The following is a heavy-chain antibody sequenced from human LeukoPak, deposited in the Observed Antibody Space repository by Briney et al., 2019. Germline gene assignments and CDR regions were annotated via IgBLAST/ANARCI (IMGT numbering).Heavy chain of an antibody. CDR2: INDRGST. D-gene: IGHD5-18*01. J-gene: IGHJ4*02. V-gene: IGHV4-34*01. Sequence: SDTLSLTCVVYGGSFSDYYWNWIRQPPGKGLEWIGEINDRGSTNYKSSLKSRVTISVDTSKNQFSLKLSSVTAADTAVYYCARRGGTAMADTINYYFDYWGQGTLVTVSS. CDR1: GGSFSDYY. CDR3: ARRGGTAMADTINYYFDY.